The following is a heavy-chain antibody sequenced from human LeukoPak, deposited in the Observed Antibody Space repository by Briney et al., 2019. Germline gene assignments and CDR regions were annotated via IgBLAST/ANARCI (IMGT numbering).Heavy chain of an antibody. CDR3: AIMHPYYDGNGYWVQ. D-gene: IGHD3-22*01. CDR2: ISGSGDET. J-gene: IGHJ4*02. V-gene: IGHV3-23*01. CDR1: GFTFTTYA. Sequence: GGSLRLSCAASGFTFTTYAMTWVRQAPGKGLEWVSAISGSGDETYYADSVKGRFTISRDNPRNTLYLQMNSLRAEDTALYYCAIMHPYYDGNGYWVQWGQGTLVTVSS.